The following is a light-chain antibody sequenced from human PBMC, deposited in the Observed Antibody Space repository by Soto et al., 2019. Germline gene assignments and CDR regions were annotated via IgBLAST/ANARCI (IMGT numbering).Light chain of an antibody. CDR3: QQYGSSPRT. Sequence: EIVLTQSPGTLSFSPVERATVCFRASQSVSSSYLAWYQQKPGQSPRLLIYDASNRATGIPARFSGSGSGTDFTLTISRLEPEDFAVYYCQQYGSSPRTFGQGTKVDTK. J-gene: IGKJ1*01. CDR1: QSVSSSY. CDR2: DAS. V-gene: IGKV3-20*01.